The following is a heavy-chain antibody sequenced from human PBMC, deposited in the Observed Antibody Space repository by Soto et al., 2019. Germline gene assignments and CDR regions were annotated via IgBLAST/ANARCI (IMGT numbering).Heavy chain of an antibody. J-gene: IGHJ4*02. V-gene: IGHV3-48*02. Sequence: GGSLRLSCAASGFTFSSYSMNWVRQAPGKGLEWVSYISSSSSTIYYADSVKGRFTISRDNAKNSLYLQMNSLRDEDTAVYYCARGSERIVVLYFFDYWGQGTLVTVSS. CDR2: ISSSSSTI. CDR3: ARGSERIVVLYFFDY. CDR1: GFTFSSYS. D-gene: IGHD3-22*01.